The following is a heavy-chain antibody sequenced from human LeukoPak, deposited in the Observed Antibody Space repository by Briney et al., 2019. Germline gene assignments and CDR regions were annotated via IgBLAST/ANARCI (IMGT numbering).Heavy chain of an antibody. CDR3: ARLNYYDDSGSSLGAMDV. D-gene: IGHD3-22*01. V-gene: IGHV3-21*01. CDR1: GFTFSSYS. Sequence: GSLRLSCAASGFTFSSYSMNWVRQAPGKGLEWVSSISSRSTYVNYGDLVKGRFTISRDNAKNSLYLQMNSLRGEDTAVYYCARLNYYDDSGSSLGAMDVWGQGTTVTVSS. J-gene: IGHJ6*02. CDR2: ISSRSTYV.